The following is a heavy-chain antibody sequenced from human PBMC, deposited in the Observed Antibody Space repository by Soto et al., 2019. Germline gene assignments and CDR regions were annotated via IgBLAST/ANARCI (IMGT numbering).Heavy chain of an antibody. CDR2: ISWNSGSI. Sequence: PGGSLRLSCAASGFTFDDYAMHWVRQAPGKGLEWVSGISWNSGSIGYADSVKGRFTISRDNAKNSLYLQMNSLRAEDTALYYCAKDASNQYSSSWYSQPPYYYMDVWGKGTTVTVSS. CDR1: GFTFDDYA. V-gene: IGHV3-9*01. D-gene: IGHD6-13*01. CDR3: AKDASNQYSSSWYSQPPYYYMDV. J-gene: IGHJ6*03.